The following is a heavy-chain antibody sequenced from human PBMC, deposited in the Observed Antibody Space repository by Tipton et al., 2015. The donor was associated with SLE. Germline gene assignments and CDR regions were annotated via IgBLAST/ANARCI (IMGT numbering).Heavy chain of an antibody. J-gene: IGHJ3*02. Sequence: TLSLTCTVSGGSISSYYWSWIRQPPGKGLEWIGYIYYSGSTNYNPSLKSRVTISVDTSKNQFSLKLSSVTAADTAVYYCATSSVVVAALDAFDIWGQGTMVTVSS. D-gene: IGHD2-15*01. CDR3: ATSSVVVAALDAFDI. CDR2: IYYSGST. CDR1: GGSISSYY. V-gene: IGHV4-59*08.